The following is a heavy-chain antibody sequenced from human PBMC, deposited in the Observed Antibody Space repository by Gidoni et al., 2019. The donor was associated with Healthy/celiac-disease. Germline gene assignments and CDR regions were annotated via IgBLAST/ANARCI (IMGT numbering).Heavy chain of an antibody. CDR2: IYYSGGT. J-gene: IGHJ4*02. Sequence: QVQLQESGAGLVKTSQALSLTCAVSGASISSGGYYWSWTRQHPGNGLEWIVYIYYSGGTYYNPSLKSRVTISVDTSKCQFSLKLSSVTAADTAVYYCARVWGGDTAMDYWGQGTLVTASS. D-gene: IGHD5-18*01. CDR1: GASISSGGYY. CDR3: ARVWGGDTAMDY. V-gene: IGHV4-31*11.